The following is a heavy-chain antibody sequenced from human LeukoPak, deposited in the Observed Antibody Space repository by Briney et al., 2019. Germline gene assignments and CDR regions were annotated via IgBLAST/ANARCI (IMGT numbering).Heavy chain of an antibody. J-gene: IGHJ4*02. CDR3: ARGGFDY. CDR1: GYTFTAYY. Sequence: ASVMNSCRASGYTFTAYYLHWVRQAPGQGLEWMGWISPNSDDTNYAQKFRGRVNMTRDTSISTAYMELSRLRSDDTAIYYCARGGFDYWGQGTLVTVSS. V-gene: IGHV1-2*02. CDR2: ISPNSDDT.